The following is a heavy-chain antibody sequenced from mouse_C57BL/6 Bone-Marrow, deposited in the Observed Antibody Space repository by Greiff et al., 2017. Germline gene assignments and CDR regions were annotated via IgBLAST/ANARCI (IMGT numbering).Heavy chain of an antibody. Sequence: QVQLQQSGAELVRPGASVKLSCKASGYTFTDYYINWVKQRPGQGLEWIARIYPGSGNTYYNEKFKGKATLTAEKSSSTAYMQLSSLTSEDSAVYFCAMGYYGRGPYWYFEVWGTGTTVTVSS. CDR1: GYTFTDYY. CDR2: IYPGSGNT. D-gene: IGHD1-1*01. V-gene: IGHV1-76*01. CDR3: AMGYYGRGPYWYFEV. J-gene: IGHJ1*03.